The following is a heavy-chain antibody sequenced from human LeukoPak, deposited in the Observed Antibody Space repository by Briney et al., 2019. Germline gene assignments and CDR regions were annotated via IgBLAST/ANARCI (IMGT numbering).Heavy chain of an antibody. J-gene: IGHJ3*02. CDR3: ARDRSRDGYKGDRFDI. CDR1: GGSISSYY. Sequence: PSETLSLTCTVSGGSISSYYWSWIRQPPGKGLEWIGYISNSGNTNYNPSLKSRVTISVDTSKNQFPLKLSSVTAADTAVYYCARDRSRDGYKGDRFDIWGQGTMVTVSS. V-gene: IGHV4-59*01. D-gene: IGHD5-24*01. CDR2: ISNSGNT.